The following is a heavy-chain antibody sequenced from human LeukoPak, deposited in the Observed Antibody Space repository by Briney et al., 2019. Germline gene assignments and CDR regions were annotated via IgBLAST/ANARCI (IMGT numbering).Heavy chain of an antibody. Sequence: PSETLSLTCAVYGGSFSGYYWGWIRQPPGKGLEWIGEINHSGSTNYNPSLKSRVTISVDTSKNQFSLKLSSVTAADTAVYYCARDYYDSSGYYYYFDYWGQGTLVTVSS. D-gene: IGHD3-22*01. CDR2: INHSGST. J-gene: IGHJ4*02. V-gene: IGHV4-34*01. CDR1: GGSFSGYY. CDR3: ARDYYDSSGYYYYFDY.